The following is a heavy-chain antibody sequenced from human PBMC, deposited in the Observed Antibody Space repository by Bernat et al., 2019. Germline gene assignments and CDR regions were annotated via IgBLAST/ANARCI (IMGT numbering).Heavy chain of an antibody. V-gene: IGHV3-15*01. D-gene: IGHD3-3*01. CDR1: GFTFSNAW. CDR3: TTAPYYDDFWSGYYLNDAFDI. CDR2: IKSKTDGGTT. Sequence: EVQLVESGGGLVKPGGSLRLSCAASGFTFSNAWMSWVRQAPGKGLEWVGRIKSKTDGGTTDYAAPVKGRFTISRDDSKNTLYLQMNSLKTEDTAVYYCTTAPYYDDFWSGYYLNDAFDIWGQGTMVTVSS. J-gene: IGHJ3*02.